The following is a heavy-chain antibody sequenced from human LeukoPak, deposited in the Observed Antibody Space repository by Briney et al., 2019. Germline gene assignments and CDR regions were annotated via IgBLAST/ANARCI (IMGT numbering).Heavy chain of an antibody. CDR1: GFTFSDYY. D-gene: IGHD3-3*01. J-gene: IGHJ6*02. V-gene: IGHV3-11*01. Sequence: KPGGSLRLSCAASGFTFSDYYMSWISQAPGKGLEWVSYISSSGSTIYYADSVKGRFTISRDNAKNSLYLQMNSLRAEDTAVYYCARERRDDFWSGFGAYGMDVWGQGTTVTVSS. CDR3: ARERRDDFWSGFGAYGMDV. CDR2: ISSSGSTI.